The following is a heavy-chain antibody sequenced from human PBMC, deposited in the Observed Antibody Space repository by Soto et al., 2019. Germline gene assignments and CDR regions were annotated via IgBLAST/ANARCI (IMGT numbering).Heavy chain of an antibody. CDR2: FDPEDGET. CDR1: GYTLTELS. CDR3: ATAPSYYSSGYWAGAFDI. Sequence: ASVKVSCKVSGYTLTELSMHWVRQAPGKGLEWMGGFDPEDGETIYAQKFQGRVTMTEDTSTDTAYMELSSLRSEDTAVYYCATAPSYYSSGYWAGAFDIWGQGTMVTV. J-gene: IGHJ3*02. D-gene: IGHD3-22*01. V-gene: IGHV1-24*01.